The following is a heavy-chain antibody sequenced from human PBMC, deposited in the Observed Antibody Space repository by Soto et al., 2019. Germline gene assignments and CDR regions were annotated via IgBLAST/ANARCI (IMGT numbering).Heavy chain of an antibody. J-gene: IGHJ3*01. CDR3: ARDRITTRGDAFDL. CDR1: GGTFSTYI. Sequence: QVQLVQSGAEVRKPGSSVKVSCKAPGGTFSTYIFSWVRQAPGQGLEWMGRIIPIPDITNYAQKFQGRVTVTADRSTSTAYMELTSLKSEDTAVYYCARDRITTRGDAFDLWGQGTMVTVSS. V-gene: IGHV1-69*08. D-gene: IGHD3-3*01. CDR2: IIPIPDIT.